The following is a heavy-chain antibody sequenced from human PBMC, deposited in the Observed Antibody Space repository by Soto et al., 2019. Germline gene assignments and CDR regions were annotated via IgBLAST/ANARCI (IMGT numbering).Heavy chain of an antibody. J-gene: IGHJ6*02. V-gene: IGHV1-69*13. D-gene: IGHD3-10*01. Sequence: GASVKVSCKASGGTFSNYAIIWVRQAPGQGLEWMGGIIPIFGTANYAQKFQGRVTITADESTSTAYMELSSLRSEDTAVYYCARDGGFGEIDYYGMDVWGQGTTVTVSS. CDR3: ARDGGFGEIDYYGMDV. CDR1: GGTFSNYA. CDR2: IIPIFGTA.